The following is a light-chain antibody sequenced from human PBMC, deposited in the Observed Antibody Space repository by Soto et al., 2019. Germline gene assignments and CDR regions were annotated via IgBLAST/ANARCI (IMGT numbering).Light chain of an antibody. CDR1: QSISSS. CDR2: AAS. Sequence: DIQMTQSPSSLSASVGDRVTITCRASQSISSSLIWYQQKPGKAPRLLIYAASSLHNGVPSRFSGSGSGTYFTFIISSLQPEDFATYFCQQSYSTPWTFGQGTKLEVK. J-gene: IGKJ2*02. CDR3: QQSYSTPWT. V-gene: IGKV1-39*01.